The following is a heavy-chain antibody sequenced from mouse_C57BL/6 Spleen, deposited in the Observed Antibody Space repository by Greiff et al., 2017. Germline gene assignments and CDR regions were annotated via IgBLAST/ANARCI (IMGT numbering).Heavy chain of an antibody. CDR3: ASHYDYDGYYAMDY. V-gene: IGHV3-6*01. CDR1: GYSITSGYY. CDR2: ISYDGSN. D-gene: IGHD2-4*01. J-gene: IGHJ4*01. Sequence: EVKLEESGPGLVKPSQSLSLTCSVTGYSITSGYYWNWIRQFPGNKLEWMGYISYDGSNNYNPSLKNRISITRDTSKNQFFLKLNSVTTEDTATYYCASHYDYDGYYAMDYWGQGTSVTVSS.